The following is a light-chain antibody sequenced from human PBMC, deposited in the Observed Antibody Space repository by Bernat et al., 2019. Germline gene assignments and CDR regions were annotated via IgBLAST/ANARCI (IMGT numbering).Light chain of an antibody. CDR3: QQRSNWPIT. V-gene: IGKV3-11*01. Sequence: EIVLTQSPATLSLSPGERATLSCRASQSVSSYLAWYQQKPGQAPRHLIYDKSNRATGIPARFSGSGSGTDFTLTISGLEPEDFADYYCQQRSNWPITFGQGTRLELK. J-gene: IGKJ5*01. CDR2: DKS. CDR1: QSVSSY.